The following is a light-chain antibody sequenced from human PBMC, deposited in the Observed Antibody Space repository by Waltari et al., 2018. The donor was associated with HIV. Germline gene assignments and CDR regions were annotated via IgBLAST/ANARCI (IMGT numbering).Light chain of an antibody. J-gene: IGLJ1*01. Sequence: QSALTQPASVSGSPGQSITISCPGPSRDVGGYHYVSWYQQHPGKAPKLMIYEVSNRPSGVSNRFSGSKSGNTASLTISGLQAEDEADYYCSSYTSSSISFGTGTKVTVL. V-gene: IGLV2-14*01. CDR2: EVS. CDR1: SRDVGGYHY. CDR3: SSYTSSSIS.